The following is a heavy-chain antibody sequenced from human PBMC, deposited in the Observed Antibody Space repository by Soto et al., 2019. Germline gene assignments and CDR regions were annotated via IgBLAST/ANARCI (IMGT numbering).Heavy chain of an antibody. CDR1: GGTFSSYT. CDR2: IIPILGIA. J-gene: IGHJ4*02. V-gene: IGHV1-69*02. CDR3: AAASGVVPAAIFDY. Sequence: GASVKVSCKASGGTFSSYTISWVRQAPGQGLEWMGRIIPILGIANYAQKFQGRVTITADKSTSTAYMELSSLRSEDTAVYYCAAASGVVPAAIFDYWGQGTQVTVPQ. D-gene: IGHD2-2*01.